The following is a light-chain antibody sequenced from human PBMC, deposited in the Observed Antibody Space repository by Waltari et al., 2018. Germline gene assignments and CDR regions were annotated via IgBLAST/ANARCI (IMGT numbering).Light chain of an antibody. CDR1: ISTNGNYS. J-gene: IGLJ2*01. Sequence: QSVLPQPPSVSAAPGQKVPISCSGSISTNGNYSVSLYHQLPGAAPKLLIYDNNKRPSGIPDRFSASKSGTSATLGITGLQIGDEADYYCATWDNSLSEVVFGGGTKLTVL. CDR2: DNN. CDR3: ATWDNSLSEVV. V-gene: IGLV1-51*01.